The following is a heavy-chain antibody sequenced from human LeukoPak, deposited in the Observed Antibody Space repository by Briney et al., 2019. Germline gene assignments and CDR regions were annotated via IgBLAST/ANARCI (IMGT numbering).Heavy chain of an antibody. Sequence: PGGSLRLSCAASGFTFSIYWMSWVRQAPGKGLEWVASMKGDGSVKHFLDSVEGRFTISRDNAKNSLYLQMNSLRAEDTAVYYCARDRGMVVAAAPFDYWGQGTLVTVSS. CDR1: GFTFSIYW. V-gene: IGHV3-7*01. D-gene: IGHD2-15*01. CDR3: ARDRGMVVAAAPFDY. J-gene: IGHJ4*02. CDR2: MKGDGSVK.